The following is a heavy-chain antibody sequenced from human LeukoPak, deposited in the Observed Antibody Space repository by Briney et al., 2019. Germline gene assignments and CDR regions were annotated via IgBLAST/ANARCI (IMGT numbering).Heavy chain of an antibody. CDR3: VRDTFSPDAFDI. V-gene: IGHV3-11*06. CDR1: GIPFGDYY. J-gene: IGHJ3*02. Sequence: PGGSLRLSCVVSGIPFGDYYMNWIRQAPGKGLEWISYISSGSSYTDYADSVKGRFTISRDNAKNSLYLQMNSLRAEDTAVYYCVRDTFSPDAFDIWGQGTMVTVSS. D-gene: IGHD3-16*01. CDR2: ISSGSSYT.